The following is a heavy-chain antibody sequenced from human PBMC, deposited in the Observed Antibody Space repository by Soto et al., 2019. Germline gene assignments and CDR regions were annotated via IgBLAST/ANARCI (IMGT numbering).Heavy chain of an antibody. CDR1: GFTFTSSA. D-gene: IGHD3-3*01. CDR3: AADLDGVVTKLPYYYYYMDV. Sequence: ASVKVSCKASGFTFTSSAVQWVRQARGQRLEWIGWIVVGSGNTNYAQKFQERVTITRDMSTSTAYMELSSLRSEDTAVYYCAADLDGVVTKLPYYYYYMDVWGKGTTGTVSS. CDR2: IVVGSGNT. V-gene: IGHV1-58*01. J-gene: IGHJ6*03.